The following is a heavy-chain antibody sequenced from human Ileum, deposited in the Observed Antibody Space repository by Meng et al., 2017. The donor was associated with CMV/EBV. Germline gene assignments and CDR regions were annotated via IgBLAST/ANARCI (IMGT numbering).Heavy chain of an antibody. V-gene: IGHV1-8*01. CDR1: GYTFTSYD. Sequence: ASVQVSCKASGYTFTSYDINWVRQATGQGLEWMGWINPNSGNTGYAQKLQGRVTMTSNTSVSTDYMELSRLRSESTAVYYCARERKLYPYYYYYYGMDVWGQGTTVTVSS. D-gene: IGHD2-2*02. J-gene: IGHJ6*02. CDR3: ARERKLYPYYYYYYGMDV. CDR2: INPNSGNT.